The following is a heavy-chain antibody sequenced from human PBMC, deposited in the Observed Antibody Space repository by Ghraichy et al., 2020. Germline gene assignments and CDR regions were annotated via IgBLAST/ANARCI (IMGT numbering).Heavy chain of an antibody. CDR2: IYTSGST. Sequence: LSCTVSGGSISGYYWSWIRQPAGKGLEWIGRIYTSGSTNYNPSLKSRVTMSVDTSKNQFSLKLSSVTAADTAVYYCARERGRGSYDYWGQGTLVTVSS. CDR3: ARERGRGSYDY. V-gene: IGHV4-4*07. D-gene: IGHD1-26*01. CDR1: GGSISGYY. J-gene: IGHJ4*02.